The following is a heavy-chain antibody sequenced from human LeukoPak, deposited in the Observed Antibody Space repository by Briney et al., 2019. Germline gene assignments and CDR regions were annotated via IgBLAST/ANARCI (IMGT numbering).Heavy chain of an antibody. D-gene: IGHD4-17*01. CDR1: GFTLSSYS. CDR2: ISKNGRNT. V-gene: IGHV3-64*01. J-gene: IGHJ4*02. CDR3: ARGSKSYGDYIRSRIHYFDY. Sequence: GGSLRLSCAASGFTLSSYSMHWVRQAPGKGLEFVSAISKNGRNTYYGNSMKGRFTISRDISKNTLYLQMGSLRPEDTAVYYCARGSKSYGDYIRSRIHYFDYWGQGTLVTVSS.